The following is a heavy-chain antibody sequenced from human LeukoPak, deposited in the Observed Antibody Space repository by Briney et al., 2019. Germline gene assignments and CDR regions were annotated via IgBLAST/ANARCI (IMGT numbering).Heavy chain of an antibody. V-gene: IGHV6-1*01. Sequence: SQTLSLTCDISGDSVSSNSAARNWIRQPPSRGLEWLGRTFYRSKWYNEYEVSLKSRLTIHADTSKNHFSLQLNSVTPEDTAVYYCARSGGTAIGNYERATFDYWGQGTLVTVSS. CDR2: TFYRSKWYN. CDR1: GDSVSSNSAA. CDR3: ARSGGTAIGNYERATFDY. D-gene: IGHD1-7*01. J-gene: IGHJ4*02.